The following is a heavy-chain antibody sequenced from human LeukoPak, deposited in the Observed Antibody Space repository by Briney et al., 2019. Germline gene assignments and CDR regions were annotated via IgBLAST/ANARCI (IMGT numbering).Heavy chain of an antibody. Sequence: SETLSLTCTVSGXSISSSSYYWGWIRQPPGKGLEWIGSIYYSGSTYYNPSLKSRVTISVDTSKKQLSLKLTSVTAADTAVYYCARLWSGYRPPDYWGQGTLVTVSS. CDR3: ARLWSGYRPPDY. V-gene: IGHV4-39*01. J-gene: IGHJ4*02. D-gene: IGHD3-3*01. CDR1: GXSISSSSYY. CDR2: IYYSGST.